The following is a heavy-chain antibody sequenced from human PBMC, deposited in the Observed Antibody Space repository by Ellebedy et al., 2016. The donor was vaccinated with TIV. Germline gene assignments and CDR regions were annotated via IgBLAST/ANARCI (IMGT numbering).Heavy chain of an antibody. CDR2: INPNSGGT. CDR1: GYTFTGYY. V-gene: IGHV1-2*02. CDR3: ARDPCSTTSCPWSDP. Sequence: ASVKVSCKASGYTFTGYYMHWVRQAPGQGLEWMGWINPNSGGTNYAQKFQGRVTMTRDTSISTAYMELSRLRSDDTAGYYCARDPCSTTSCPWSDPWGQGTLATVSS. J-gene: IGHJ5*02. D-gene: IGHD2-2*01.